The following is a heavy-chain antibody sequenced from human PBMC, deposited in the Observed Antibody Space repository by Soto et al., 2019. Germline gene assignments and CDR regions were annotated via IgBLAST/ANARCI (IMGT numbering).Heavy chain of an antibody. V-gene: IGHV3-33*01. D-gene: IGHD6-19*01. CDR3: ARGYSSGWDYYDDGMDV. CDR2: IWYDGSNK. J-gene: IGHJ6*02. CDR1: GFTFSSYG. Sequence: QVQLVESGGGVVQPGRSLRLSCAASGFTFSSYGMHWVRQAPGKGLEWVAVIWYDGSNKYYADSVKGRFTISRDNSKNTLYLQMNSLRAEDTAVYYCARGYSSGWDYYDDGMDVWGQGTTVTVSS.